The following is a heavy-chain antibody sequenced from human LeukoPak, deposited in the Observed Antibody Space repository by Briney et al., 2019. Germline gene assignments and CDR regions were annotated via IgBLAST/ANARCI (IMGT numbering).Heavy chain of an antibody. D-gene: IGHD3-3*01. J-gene: IGHJ5*02. CDR2: IYPGDSDT. CDR1: GYSFTSYW. CDR3: ARGLRAIFGVVILYNWFDP. V-gene: IGHV5-51*01. Sequence: GESLKISCKGSGYSFTSYWIGWVRQMPGKGLEWMGIIYPGDSDTRYSPSFQGQVTISADKSISTAYLQWSSLKASDTAMYYCARGLRAIFGVVILYNWFDPWGQGTLVTVSS.